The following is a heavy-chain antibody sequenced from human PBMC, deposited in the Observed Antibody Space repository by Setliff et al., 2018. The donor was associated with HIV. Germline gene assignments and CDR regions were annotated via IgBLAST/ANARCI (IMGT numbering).Heavy chain of an antibody. CDR1: GYTLTEVS. V-gene: IGHV1-24*01. D-gene: IGHD1-20*01. Sequence: ASVKVSCKISGYTLTEVSMHWVHQAPGKGLEWMGRVDPADGETRYAEKFQGRVIIIADTSTHTAYMELSSLRSEDTAIYYCAKDNWNSFEFWGQGTLVTVSS. CDR3: AKDNWNSFEF. CDR2: VDPADGET. J-gene: IGHJ4*02.